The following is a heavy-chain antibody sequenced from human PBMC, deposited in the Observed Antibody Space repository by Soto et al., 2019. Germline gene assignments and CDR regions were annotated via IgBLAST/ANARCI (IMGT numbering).Heavy chain of an antibody. CDR2: MNPNSGNT. V-gene: IGHV1-8*01. Sequence: ASVKVSCKASGYTFTSYDINWVRQATGQGLEWMGWMNPNSGNTGYAQKFQDRVTMTRNTSISTAYMELSSLRSEDTAVYYCARGTMVRGVITYYFDYWGQGTLVTVSS. J-gene: IGHJ4*02. CDR1: GYTFTSYD. D-gene: IGHD3-10*01. CDR3: ARGTMVRGVITYYFDY.